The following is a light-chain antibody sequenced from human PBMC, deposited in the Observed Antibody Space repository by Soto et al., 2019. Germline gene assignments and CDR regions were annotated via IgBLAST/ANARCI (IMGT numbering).Light chain of an antibody. CDR1: SSDIGGYNF. J-gene: IGLJ1*01. Sequence: QSVLTQPASVSGSPGQSITISCTGTSSDIGGYNFVSWYQHHPGKAPKLMIYEVNNRPSGVSSRFSGSKSGNTASLTISGLQTEDEADYYCSSYTSSITPYVFGTGTKLTVL. CDR2: EVN. CDR3: SSYTSSITPYV. V-gene: IGLV2-14*01.